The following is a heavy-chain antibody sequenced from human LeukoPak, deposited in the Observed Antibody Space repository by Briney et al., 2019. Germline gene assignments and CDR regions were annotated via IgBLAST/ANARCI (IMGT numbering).Heavy chain of an antibody. CDR1: GFTFSDYY. CDR3: ARERVIAAAGDGFDS. V-gene: IGHV3-48*02. D-gene: IGHD2-21*01. CDR2: ISSSSTTI. J-gene: IGHJ4*02. Sequence: GGSLRLSCVASGFTFSDYYMNWVRQAPGKGLEWVSYISSSSTTIFYADSVKGRFTISRDNAKNSLFLQMNGLRDEDTALYYCARERVIAAAGDGFDSWGQGTLVTVSS.